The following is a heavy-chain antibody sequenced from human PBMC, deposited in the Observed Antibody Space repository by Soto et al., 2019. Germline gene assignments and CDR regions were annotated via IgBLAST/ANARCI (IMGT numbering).Heavy chain of an antibody. CDR1: GFTFSSYG. CDR3: ANDLGDYGSGSPYYYYYGMDV. Sequence: GGSLRLSCAASGFTFSSYGMHWVRQAPGKGLEWVAVISYDGSNKYYADSVKGRFTISRDNSKNTLYLQMNRQRAEDTAVYYCANDLGDYGSGSPYYYYYGMDVWGQGTTVTVSS. J-gene: IGHJ6*02. D-gene: IGHD3-10*01. CDR2: ISYDGSNK. V-gene: IGHV3-30*18.